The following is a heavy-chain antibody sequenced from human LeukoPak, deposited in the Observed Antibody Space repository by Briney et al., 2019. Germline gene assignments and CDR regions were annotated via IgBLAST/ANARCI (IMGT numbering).Heavy chain of an antibody. D-gene: IGHD6-13*01. CDR3: AREGAAAEGFDP. J-gene: IGHJ5*02. CDR1: GYTFTGYY. V-gene: IGHV1-2*02. CDR2: INPNSGGT. Sequence: ASVKVSCKASGYTFTGYYMHWVRQAPGQGLEWTGWINPNSGGTNYAQKFQGRVTMTRDTSISTAYMELSRLSSDDTAVYYCAREGAAAEGFDPWGQGTLVTVSS.